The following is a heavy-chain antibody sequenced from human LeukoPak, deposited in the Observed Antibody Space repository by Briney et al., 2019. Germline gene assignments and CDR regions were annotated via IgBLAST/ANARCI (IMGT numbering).Heavy chain of an antibody. V-gene: IGHV3-33*01. CDR1: GFTFSSYG. CDR2: IWYDGSNK. D-gene: IGHD3-16*01. J-gene: IGHJ6*02. CDR3: ARAGGSSLAPYYYYGMDV. Sequence: PGGSLRLSCAASGFTFSSYGMHWVRQAPGKGLEWVAVIWYDGSNKYYADSVKGRFTISRDNSKNTLYLQMNSLRAEDTAVYYCARAGGSSLAPYYYYGMDVWGQGTTATVSS.